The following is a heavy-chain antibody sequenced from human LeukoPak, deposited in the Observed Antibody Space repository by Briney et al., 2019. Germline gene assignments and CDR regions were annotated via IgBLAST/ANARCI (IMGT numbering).Heavy chain of an antibody. J-gene: IGHJ4*02. CDR1: GYTFTSYG. Sequence: GASVKVSCKASGYTFTSYGISWVRQAPGQGLEWMGWISAYNGNTNYAQKLQGRVTMTTDTSTSTAYMELRSLRSDDTAVYYCARWALARGEWLPNDYWGQGTLVTVSS. CDR3: ARWALARGEWLPNDY. CDR2: ISAYNGNT. V-gene: IGHV1-18*01. D-gene: IGHD3-3*01.